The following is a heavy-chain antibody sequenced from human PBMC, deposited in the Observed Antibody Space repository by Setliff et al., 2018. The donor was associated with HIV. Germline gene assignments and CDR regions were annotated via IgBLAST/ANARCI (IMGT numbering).Heavy chain of an antibody. D-gene: IGHD3-22*01. V-gene: IGHV4-38-2*01. Sequence: SETLSLTCAVYGGSFSGYYWGWIRQSPGKGLEWIGSIYQTGSTYYNPSFKSRVTVSLDMSKNQFSLRLASVTAADTAVYYCTRQAWDSKSSGYFSDYWGQGTLVTVSS. CDR1: GGSFSGYY. CDR2: IYQTGST. CDR3: TRQAWDSKSSGYFSDY. J-gene: IGHJ4*02.